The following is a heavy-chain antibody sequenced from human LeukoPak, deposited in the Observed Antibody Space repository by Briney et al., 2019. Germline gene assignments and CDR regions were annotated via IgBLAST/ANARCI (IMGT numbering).Heavy chain of an antibody. CDR3: ARDRMTTVTTDYYYYMDV. J-gene: IGHJ6*03. V-gene: IGHV1-46*01. Sequence: ASVKVSCKASGYTFITYYIHWVRQAPGQGLEWMGIINPSGGSTSYAQKFQGRVTMTRDMSTSTVYMELSSLRSEDTAAYYCARDRMTTVTTDYYYYMDVWGKGTTVTVSS. D-gene: IGHD4-17*01. CDR1: GYTFITYY. CDR2: INPSGGST.